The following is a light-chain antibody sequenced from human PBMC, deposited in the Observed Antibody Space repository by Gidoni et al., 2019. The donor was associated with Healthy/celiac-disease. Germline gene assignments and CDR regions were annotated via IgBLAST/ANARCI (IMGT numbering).Light chain of an antibody. CDR1: QSISSW. Sequence: DIQMTQSPSTLSASVGDRVTITCRASQSISSWLAWYQQKPGKAPKLLIYDASSLESGVPSRFSGSGSGTEFTLTISSLQPDDFAIYYCQQYNSYPWTFGQGTKVEIK. V-gene: IGKV1-5*01. CDR3: QQYNSYPWT. J-gene: IGKJ1*01. CDR2: DAS.